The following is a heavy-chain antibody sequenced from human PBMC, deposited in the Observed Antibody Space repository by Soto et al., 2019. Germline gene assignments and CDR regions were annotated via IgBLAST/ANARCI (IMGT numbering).Heavy chain of an antibody. CDR1: GDRFNTYA. J-gene: IGHJ6*02. V-gene: IGHV1-69*01. CDR2: IITFFGAA. Sequence: QVQLVQSGAGVRKPGSSVRVSCKASGDRFNTYAFNWVRQAPGQGLEWLGGIITFFGAAMYAQKFQGRVTITADEFMTTAYMELSSLTSEDTAVYYCARGGKERFRGSGMDVWGQGTTVTVSS. D-gene: IGHD1-1*01. CDR3: ARGGKERFRGSGMDV.